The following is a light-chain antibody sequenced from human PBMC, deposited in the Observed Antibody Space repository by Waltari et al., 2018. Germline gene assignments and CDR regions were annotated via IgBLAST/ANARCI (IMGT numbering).Light chain of an antibody. Sequence: DIQMTQSPSTLSASVGDRVTLPFRARDNIYHWLAWYQQKPGKAPKLLLDEASTLQSGVPSRFSGSGFGTEFTLTISSLQPDDFATYYCQQYNNYLTWAFGPGTKVEIK. CDR3: QQYNNYLTWA. J-gene: IGKJ1*01. CDR2: EAS. CDR1: DNIYHW. V-gene: IGKV1-5*03.